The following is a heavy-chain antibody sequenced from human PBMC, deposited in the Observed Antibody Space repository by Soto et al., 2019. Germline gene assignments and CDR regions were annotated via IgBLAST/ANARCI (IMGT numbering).Heavy chain of an antibody. CDR1: GFSFSSYA. CDR2: ISGSGGST. CDR3: AKRGYYYGSGSYDYYYGMDV. V-gene: IGHV3-23*01. D-gene: IGHD3-10*01. J-gene: IGHJ6*02. Sequence: GGSLRLSCAASGFSFSSYAMSWVHQAPGKGLEWVSAISGSGGSTYYADSVKGRFTISRDNSKNTLYLQMNSLRAEDTAVYYCAKRGYYYGSGSYDYYYGMDVWGQGTTVTVSS.